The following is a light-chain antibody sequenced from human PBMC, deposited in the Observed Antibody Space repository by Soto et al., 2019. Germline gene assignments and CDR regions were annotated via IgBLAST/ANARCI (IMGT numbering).Light chain of an antibody. Sequence: DIQMTQSPSSLSASVGDIVTITCRASQSINTYLNWYQQKPGKAPKLLIYAASNLQSGVPSRFSGSGSGTDVTLPITSLQPEYCATYYCQQSYSTPRTFGQGTKLEIK. J-gene: IGKJ2*01. CDR2: AAS. CDR3: QQSYSTPRT. CDR1: QSINTY. V-gene: IGKV1-39*01.